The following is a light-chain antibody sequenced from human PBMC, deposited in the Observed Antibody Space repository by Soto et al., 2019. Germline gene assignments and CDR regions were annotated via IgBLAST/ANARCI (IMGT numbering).Light chain of an antibody. CDR1: QSVSSN. Sequence: EIGVTQSPAPLSVSPGERATLCCRASQSVSSNLAWYQQKPGQAPRLLIYDASNRATGIPARFSGSGSGTDFTLTISSLEPEDFAVYYCQQRSNWPPITFGQGTRLEIK. J-gene: IGKJ5*01. CDR3: QQRSNWPPIT. V-gene: IGKV3-11*01. CDR2: DAS.